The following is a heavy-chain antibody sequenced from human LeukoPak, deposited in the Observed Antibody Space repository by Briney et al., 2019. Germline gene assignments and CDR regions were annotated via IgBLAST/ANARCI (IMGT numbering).Heavy chain of an antibody. CDR3: AKRTSWVDY. D-gene: IGHD1-26*01. Sequence: GGSLRLSCAASGFTFSSYEMNWVRQAPGKGLEWVSYISNSGSTIYYADSVKGRFTISRDNAENSLYLQMNSLRAEDAAVYYCAKRTSWVDYWGQGTLVTVSS. CDR1: GFTFSSYE. J-gene: IGHJ4*02. CDR2: ISNSGSTI. V-gene: IGHV3-48*03.